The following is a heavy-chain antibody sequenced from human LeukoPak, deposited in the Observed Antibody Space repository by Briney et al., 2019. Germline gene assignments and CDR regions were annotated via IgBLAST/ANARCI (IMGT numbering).Heavy chain of an antibody. CDR1: GYTFTGYY. CDR2: INPNSGGT. D-gene: IGHD3-22*01. J-gene: IGHJ3*02. CDR3: ARGFDYYDSSGYSLDI. V-gene: IGHV1-2*02. Sequence: ASVKVSCKASGYTFTGYYMNWVRQAPGQGLEWMGWINPNSGGTNYAQKFQGRVTMTRDTSISTAYMELSRLRSDDTAVYYCARGFDYYDSSGYSLDIWGQGTMVTVSS.